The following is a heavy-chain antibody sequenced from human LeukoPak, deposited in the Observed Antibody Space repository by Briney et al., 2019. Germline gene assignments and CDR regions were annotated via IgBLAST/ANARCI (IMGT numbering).Heavy chain of an antibody. CDR3: ARSLTIFGVVPFDY. CDR1: GGSITSDY. V-gene: IGHV4-4*08. J-gene: IGHJ4*02. Sequence: SETLSLTCNVSGGSITSDYWSWIRQPPGKGLEWIGYIYASGKTNSSPSLRGRVTISIDTSKNQFSLKLHSVTAADTAIYYCARSLTIFGVVPFDYWGQGTLVAVSS. CDR2: IYASGKT. D-gene: IGHD3-3*01.